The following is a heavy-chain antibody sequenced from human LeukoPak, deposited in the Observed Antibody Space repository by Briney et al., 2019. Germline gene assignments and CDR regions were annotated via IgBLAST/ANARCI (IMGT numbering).Heavy chain of an antibody. V-gene: IGHV4-61*08. CDR2: IYYSGST. D-gene: IGHD5-24*01. CDR3: ASQGWLQLQPFDY. Sequence: SETLSLTCTVSGGSISSGGYYWSWIRQHPGKGLEWIGYIYYSGSTNYNPSLKSRVTISVDTSKNQFSLKLSSVTAADTAVYYCASQGWLQLQPFDYWGQGTLVTVSS. CDR1: GGSISSGGYY. J-gene: IGHJ4*02.